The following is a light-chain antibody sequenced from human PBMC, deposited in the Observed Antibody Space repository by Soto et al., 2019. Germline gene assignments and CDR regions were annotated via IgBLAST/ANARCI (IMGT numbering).Light chain of an antibody. CDR1: QGISSY. CDR3: QQLNSYPIT. J-gene: IGKJ3*01. Sequence: DIQLTQSPSFLSASVGARVTITCRASQGISSYLAWYQQKPGKAPKLLIYAASTLQSGVPSRFSGSGSGTEFTLTISSLQPEDFATYYCQQLNSYPITFGHGTKVDIK. CDR2: AAS. V-gene: IGKV1-9*01.